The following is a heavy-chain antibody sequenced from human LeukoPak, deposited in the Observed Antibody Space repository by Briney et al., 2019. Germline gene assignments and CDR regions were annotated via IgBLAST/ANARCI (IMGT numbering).Heavy chain of an antibody. D-gene: IGHD3-10*01. CDR2: INWNSDNI. Sequence: GGSLRLSCAASGFTFDGSAMHWVRQVPGKGLEWVSSINWNSDNIDYADSVKGRFTISRDNAKNSLYLQMNSLRAEDTALYYCAKDQLYGSGSYYTMGIDYWGQGTLVTVSS. V-gene: IGHV3-9*01. J-gene: IGHJ4*02. CDR3: AKDQLYGSGSYYTMGIDY. CDR1: GFTFDGSA.